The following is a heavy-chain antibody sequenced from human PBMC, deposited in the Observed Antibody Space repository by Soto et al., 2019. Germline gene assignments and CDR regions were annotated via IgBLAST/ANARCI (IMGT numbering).Heavy chain of an antibody. D-gene: IGHD1-26*01. V-gene: IGHV3-73*01. Sequence: QPGGSLRLSCAASGFTFSGSAMHWVRQASGKGLEWVGRIRSKANSYATAYAASVKGRFTISRDDSKNTAYLQMNSLKTEDTAVYYCTRLSAREPPHWGQGTLVTVSS. CDR3: TRLSAREPPH. J-gene: IGHJ1*01. CDR2: IRSKANSYAT. CDR1: GFTFSGSA.